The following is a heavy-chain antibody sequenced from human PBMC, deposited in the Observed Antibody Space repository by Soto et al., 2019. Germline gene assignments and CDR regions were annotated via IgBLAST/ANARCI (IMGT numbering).Heavy chain of an antibody. CDR3: ARGPRGYRYGSDYYGMDV. D-gene: IGHD5-18*01. CDR2: INHSGST. J-gene: IGHJ6*02. V-gene: IGHV4-34*01. Sequence: PSETLSLTCAVYGGSFSGYYWSWIRQPPGKGLEWIGEINHSGSTNYNPSLKSRVTISVDTSKNQFSLKLSSVTAADTAVYYCARGPRGYRYGSDYYGMDVWGQGTTVTVSS. CDR1: GGSFSGYY.